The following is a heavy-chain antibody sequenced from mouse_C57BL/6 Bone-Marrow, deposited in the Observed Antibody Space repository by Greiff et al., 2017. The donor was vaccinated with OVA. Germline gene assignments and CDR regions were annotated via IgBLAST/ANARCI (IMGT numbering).Heavy chain of an antibody. CDR1: GYTFTDYY. V-gene: IGHV1-19*01. Sequence: VQLQQSGPVLVKPGASVKMSCKASGYTFTDYYMNWVKQSHGKSLEWIGVINPYNGGTSYNQKFKGKATLTVDKSSSTAYMELNSLTSEDSAVYYCARSPPGFAYWGQGTLVTVSA. CDR3: ARSPPGFAY. J-gene: IGHJ3*01. CDR2: INPYNGGT.